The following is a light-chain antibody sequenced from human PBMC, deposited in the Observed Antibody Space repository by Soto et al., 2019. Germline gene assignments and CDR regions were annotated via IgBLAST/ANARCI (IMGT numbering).Light chain of an antibody. V-gene: IGLV2-14*01. CDR1: SSDVGGFNY. J-gene: IGLJ1*01. Sequence: ALTQPASVSGSPGQSITFSCTGTSSDVGGFNYVSWYQQHPGKAPTLIIYEVSNRPSGVSRRFSGSKSGKTASLTISGLQAEDEADYYCSSYTSSSTRIFGTGTKV. CDR3: SSYTSSSTRI. CDR2: EVS.